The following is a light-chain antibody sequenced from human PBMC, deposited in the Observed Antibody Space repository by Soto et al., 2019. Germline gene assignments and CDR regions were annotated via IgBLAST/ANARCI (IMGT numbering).Light chain of an antibody. CDR3: RQYGTSLGFP. J-gene: IGKJ4*01. CDR2: GAS. Sequence: ETVMTQSPGTLSVSPCKRAPIASSANQSVSSNYLAWYQQKPGQAPRLLIYGASSRATGIPDRFSGSGSGTDFTLTISRLEPEDFAVYYCRQYGTSLGFPVGGGTKVDIK. CDR1: QSVSSNY. V-gene: IGKV3-20*01.